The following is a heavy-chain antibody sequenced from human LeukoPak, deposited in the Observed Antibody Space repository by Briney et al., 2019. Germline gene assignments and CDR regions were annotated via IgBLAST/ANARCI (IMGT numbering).Heavy chain of an antibody. CDR3: ARLASLEWLGGLNWFDP. Sequence: GGPLEIYGQGSGSIFTRYWIGGGRQLPGKGLGGMGIIYPADADNRYRPSWQGEVTISDNMSISTAYLQWSSLKASDTAMYYCARLASLEWLGGLNWFDPWGQGTLVTVSS. V-gene: IGHV5-51*01. D-gene: IGHD3-3*01. CDR2: IYPADADN. CDR1: GSIFTRYW. J-gene: IGHJ5*02.